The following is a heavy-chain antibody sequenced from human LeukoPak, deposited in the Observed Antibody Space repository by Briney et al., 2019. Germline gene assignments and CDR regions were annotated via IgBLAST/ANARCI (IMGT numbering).Heavy chain of an antibody. Sequence: GGSLRLSCAASGFTFSSYWMSWVRQAPGKGLEWVANIKQDGSEKYYVDSVKGRFTISRDNTMNSLFLQMNSLRAEDTAVYYCAPALSLYDYIYFDYWGQGTLVTVSS. CDR1: GFTFSSYW. CDR3: APALSLYDYIYFDY. CDR2: IKQDGSEK. V-gene: IGHV3-7*01. D-gene: IGHD5-12*01. J-gene: IGHJ4*02.